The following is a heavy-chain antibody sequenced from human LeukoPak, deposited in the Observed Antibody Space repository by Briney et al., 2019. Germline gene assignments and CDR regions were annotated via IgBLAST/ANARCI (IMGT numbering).Heavy chain of an antibody. Sequence: PSETLSLTCAVYGGSFSGYRWTWIRQPPGKGLEWIGEINHSGSTNYNPSLKSRVTISVDTSKNQFSLKLSSVTAADTAVYYCALNYYGSEYYFDYWGQGTLVTVSS. CDR2: INHSGST. D-gene: IGHD3-10*01. J-gene: IGHJ4*02. V-gene: IGHV4-34*01. CDR3: ALNYYGSEYYFDY. CDR1: GGSFSGYR.